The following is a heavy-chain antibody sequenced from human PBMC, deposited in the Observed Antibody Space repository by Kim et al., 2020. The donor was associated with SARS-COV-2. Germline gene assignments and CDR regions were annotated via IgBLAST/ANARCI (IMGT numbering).Heavy chain of an antibody. CDR3: ARGRQQLS. V-gene: IGHV4-34*01. Sequence: SETLSLTCAVYGGSFSGYYWTWIRQPPGKGLEWIGEINHSGSTSYNPSLKSRVTISVDTSKNQFSLKLNSVTAADTATDYCARGRQQLSWGQGTLVTVSP. CDR1: GGSFSGYY. J-gene: IGHJ4*02. D-gene: IGHD6-13*01. CDR2: INHSGST.